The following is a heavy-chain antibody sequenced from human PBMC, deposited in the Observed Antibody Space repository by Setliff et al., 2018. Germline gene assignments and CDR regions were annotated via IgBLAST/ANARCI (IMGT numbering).Heavy chain of an antibody. D-gene: IGHD6-6*01. CDR2: IYYSGST. CDR3: ARGSRIAARRNYFDY. Sequence: PSETLSLTCTVSGGSISSSSYYWGWIRQPPGKGLGWIGYIYYSGSTYYNPSLKSRITISVDTSKNQFSLELSSVTAADTAVYYCARGSRIAARRNYFDYWGQGTLVTVSS. V-gene: IGHV4-31*03. J-gene: IGHJ4*02. CDR1: GGSISSSSYY.